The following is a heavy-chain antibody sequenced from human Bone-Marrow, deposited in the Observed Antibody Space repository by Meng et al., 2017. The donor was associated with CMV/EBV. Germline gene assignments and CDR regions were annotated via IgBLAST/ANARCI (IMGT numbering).Heavy chain of an antibody. CDR1: GFTFSGSA. D-gene: IGHD3-22*01. V-gene: IGHV3-73*01. CDR2: IRSKANSYAT. Sequence: GGSLRLSCAASGFTFSGSAMHWVRQASGKGLEWVGRIRSKANSYATAYAASVKGRFTISRDDSKNTAYLQMNSLKTEDTAVYYCTRPLYYDSSGYHWGYWGQGTLVTVS. CDR3: TRPLYYDSSGYHWGY. J-gene: IGHJ4*02.